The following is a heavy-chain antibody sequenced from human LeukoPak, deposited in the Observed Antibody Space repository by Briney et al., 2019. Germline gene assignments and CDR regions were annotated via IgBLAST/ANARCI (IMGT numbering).Heavy chain of an antibody. CDR1: GASISSSY. J-gene: IGHJ4*02. CDR3: ARVLGYCSAGSCYPSFDY. CDR2: IYDSGTT. V-gene: IGHV4-59*01. D-gene: IGHD2-15*01. Sequence: PSETLSLTCTVSGASISSSYRTWIRQPPGKGLEWIGYIYDSGTTNYNPSLKSRVTISVDTSKNQFSLKLSSVTAADTAVYYCARVLGYCSAGSCYPSFDYWGQGTLVTVSS.